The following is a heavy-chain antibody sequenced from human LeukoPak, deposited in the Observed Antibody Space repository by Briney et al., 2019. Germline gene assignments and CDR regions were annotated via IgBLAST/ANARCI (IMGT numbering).Heavy chain of an antibody. CDR2: ISWNSGSI. V-gene: IGHV3-9*01. J-gene: IGHJ5*02. D-gene: IGHD6-19*01. Sequence: GGSLRLSCAASGFTFDDYAMHWVRQAPGKGLEWVSGISWNSGSIGYADSVKGRFTISRDNVDNVVYLQMNSLGAEDTAVYYCARVAVAGPTGWFDPWGQGTLVTVSS. CDR3: ARVAVAGPTGWFDP. CDR1: GFTFDDYA.